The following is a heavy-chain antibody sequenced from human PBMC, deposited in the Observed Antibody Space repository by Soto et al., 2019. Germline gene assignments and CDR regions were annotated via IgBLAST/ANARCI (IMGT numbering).Heavy chain of an antibody. CDR3: GLEPPGAGGVDF. V-gene: IGHV1-2*02. J-gene: IGHJ4*02. CDR1: GHTFTGHH. Sequence: ASVKVSCKASGHTFTGHHMHWVRQAPGQGLEWMGLIDLDIGDTKYAQKFQGRVTSTSDTSITTAYMELRGLRSDDTAVYYCGLEPPGAGGVDFWAQGTLVTVSS. CDR2: IDLDIGDT. D-gene: IGHD3-16*01.